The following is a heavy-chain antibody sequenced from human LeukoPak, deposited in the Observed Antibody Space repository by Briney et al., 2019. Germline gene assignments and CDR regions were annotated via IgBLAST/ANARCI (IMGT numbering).Heavy chain of an antibody. CDR1: GDSVSSNSAA. D-gene: IGHD1-26*01. CDR2: TYYRSKWYN. CDR3: ARAQAYSGRIFDC. Sequence: SQTLSLTCAISGDSVSSNSAAWNWITQSPSRGLEWLGRTYYRSKWYNEYAGSVKSRITINPDTSKNHFSLQLNCLTPEATAVYYCARAQAYSGRIFDCWGQGTLVIVSS. V-gene: IGHV6-1*01. J-gene: IGHJ4*02.